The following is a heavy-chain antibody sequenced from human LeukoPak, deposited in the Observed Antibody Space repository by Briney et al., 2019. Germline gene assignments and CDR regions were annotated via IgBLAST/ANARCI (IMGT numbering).Heavy chain of an antibody. V-gene: IGHV4-59*01. J-gene: IGHJ4*02. CDR1: GDSLTSYY. D-gene: IGHD1-26*01. CDR3: ARELGKYYFDY. CDR2: IYHSGTT. Sequence: SETLSLTCTVSGDSLTSYYWSWIRQSPGKGLEWIGYIYHSGTTNYKPSLKSRVTISVDTSKNQFSLKLRSVTAADTAVYYCARELGKYYFDYWGQGTLVTVSS.